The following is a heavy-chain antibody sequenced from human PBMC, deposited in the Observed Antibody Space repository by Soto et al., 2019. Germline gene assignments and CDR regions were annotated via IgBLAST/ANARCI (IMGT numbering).Heavy chain of an antibody. J-gene: IGHJ4*02. CDR1: GYTFTSYG. CDR2: ISAYNGNT. CDR3: ARDSGRQWLANFDY. Sequence: ASVKGSCKASGYTFTSYGISWVRQAPGQGLEWMGWISAYNGNTNYAQKLQGRVTMTTDTSTSTAYMELRSLRSDDTAVYYCARDSGRQWLANFDYWGQGTLVTVSS. D-gene: IGHD6-19*01. V-gene: IGHV1-18*04.